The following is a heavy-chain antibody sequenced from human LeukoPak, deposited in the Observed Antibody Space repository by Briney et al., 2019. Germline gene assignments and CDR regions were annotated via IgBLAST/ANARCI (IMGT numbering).Heavy chain of an antibody. V-gene: IGHV4-61*02. CDR3: AREFGYAVTSLDY. J-gene: IGHJ4*02. CDR1: GGSISSGSYD. CDR2: IYTSGST. Sequence: PSETLSLTCTVSGGSISSGSYDWSWIRQPAGKGLEWIGRIYTSGSTHYNPSLKSRVTISVDTSKNQFSLKLSSVTAADTAVYYCAREFGYAVTSLDYWGQGTLVTVSS. D-gene: IGHD4-17*01.